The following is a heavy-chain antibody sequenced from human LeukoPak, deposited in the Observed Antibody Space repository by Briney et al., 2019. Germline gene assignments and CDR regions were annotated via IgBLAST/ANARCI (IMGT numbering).Heavy chain of an antibody. CDR1: GGSISSYY. Sequence: PSETLSLTCTVSGGSISSYYWSWIRQPPGKGLEWIGYIYTSGSTNYNPSLKSRVTISVDAYKNQFSLKLSSVTAADTAVYYCARTTYYYDSSGYNWFDPWGQGTLVTVSS. J-gene: IGHJ5*02. D-gene: IGHD3-22*01. CDR2: IYTSGST. CDR3: ARTTYYYDSSGYNWFDP. V-gene: IGHV4-4*09.